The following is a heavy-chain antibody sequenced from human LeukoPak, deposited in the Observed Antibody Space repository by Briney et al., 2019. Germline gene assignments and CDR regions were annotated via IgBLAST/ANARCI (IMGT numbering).Heavy chain of an antibody. CDR1: GFTFSNYA. CDR2: ISYDGSTK. J-gene: IGHJ4*02. CDR3: ARDLDVGGDKAMGTLGY. V-gene: IGHV3-30-3*01. D-gene: IGHD5-18*01. Sequence: PGGSPRLSCAASGFTFSNYAMHWVRQAPGKGLEWVALISYDGSTKYYTDSVRGRFTISRDNSKNTLYLQMSSLRAEDTAVYYCARDLDVGGDKAMGTLGYWGQGTLVTVSS.